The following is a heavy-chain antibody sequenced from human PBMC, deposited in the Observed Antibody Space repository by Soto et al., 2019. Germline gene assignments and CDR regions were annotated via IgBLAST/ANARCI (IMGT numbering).Heavy chain of an antibody. V-gene: IGHV3-23*01. D-gene: IGHD2-2*03. CDR2: IYGGGNGP. CDR3: AKMEGMDPWAYSFDY. Sequence: EVQVLGSGGGLVQPGGSLRLSCAATGFTFSDFAMSWVHQAPGKGLEWVSRIYGGGNGPHYADSVKGRVTISRDNSKNTLYLQMNSLRAEDTAVYYCAKMEGMDPWAYSFDYWGQGTLVTVSS. J-gene: IGHJ4*02. CDR1: GFTFSDFA.